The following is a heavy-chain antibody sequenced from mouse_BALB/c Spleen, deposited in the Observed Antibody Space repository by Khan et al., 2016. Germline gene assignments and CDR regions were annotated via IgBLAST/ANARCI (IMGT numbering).Heavy chain of an antibody. CDR2: IDPANGNT. J-gene: IGHJ3*01. D-gene: IGHD2-4*01. V-gene: IGHV14-3*02. CDR3: ARSPYEYDVGFAY. CDR1: GFNIKDTY. Sequence: IQLVQSGAELVKPGASVKLSCTASGFNIKDTYMHWVKQRPEQGLEWIGRIDPANGNTKYDPKFQGKATITEDTSSNTAYLQLSSLTAEDTAVYYCARSPYEYDVGFAYWGQGTLVTVSA.